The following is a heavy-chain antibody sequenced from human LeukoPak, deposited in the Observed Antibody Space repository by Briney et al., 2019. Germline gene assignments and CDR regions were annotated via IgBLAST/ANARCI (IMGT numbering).Heavy chain of an antibody. CDR1: GFTFSSYA. Sequence: GGSLRLSCAASGFTFSSYAMSWVRQAPGKGLERVSAISGSGGSTYYADSVKGRFTISRDNSKNTLYLQMNSLRAEDTAVYYCAKGDGSGSYYLYYFDYWGQGTLVTVSS. J-gene: IGHJ4*02. V-gene: IGHV3-23*01. CDR3: AKGDGSGSYYLYYFDY. CDR2: ISGSGGST. D-gene: IGHD3-10*01.